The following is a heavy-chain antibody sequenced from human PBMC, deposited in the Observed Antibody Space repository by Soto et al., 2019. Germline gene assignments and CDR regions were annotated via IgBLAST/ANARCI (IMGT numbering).Heavy chain of an antibody. Sequence: EVQLVESGGGLVQPGGSLRLSCEASDFTVSSNYMSWVRQAPGKGLEWVSVIYSGGSTYYADSVRGRFTISRDSSKNTIYLQMNSLRAEDTAVYYCARDSVFWFGELNYMDVWGKGTTATVSS. J-gene: IGHJ6*03. CDR3: ARDSVFWFGELNYMDV. CDR2: IYSGGST. CDR1: DFTVSSNY. V-gene: IGHV3-66*01. D-gene: IGHD3-10*01.